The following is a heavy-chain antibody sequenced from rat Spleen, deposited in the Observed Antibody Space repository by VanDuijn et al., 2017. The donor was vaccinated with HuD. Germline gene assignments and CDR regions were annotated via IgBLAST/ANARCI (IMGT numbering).Heavy chain of an antibody. CDR1: GFTFSDFD. D-gene: IGHD1-10*01. V-gene: IGHV5S13*01. CDR2: ITTGGDDT. CDR3: ARHNNYFDY. J-gene: IGHJ2*01. Sequence: EVQLVESGGGLVQPGGSLKLSCVASGFTFSDFDMAWVRQAPTKGLEWVASITTGGDDTYYRDSVKGRFTISRDNAKNTQYLQMDSLRSEDTATYYCARHNNYFDYWGQGVMVTVSS.